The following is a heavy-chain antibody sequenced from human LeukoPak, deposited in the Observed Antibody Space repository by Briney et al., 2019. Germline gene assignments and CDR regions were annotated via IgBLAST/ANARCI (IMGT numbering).Heavy chain of an antibody. CDR2: INPSSGGT. V-gene: IGHV1-2*02. CDR1: GYTFTNYY. J-gene: IGHJ4*02. D-gene: IGHD2-8*01. CDR3: ARRVSSSNEDY. Sequence: ASVKVSCKASGYTFTNYYMHWVRQAPGQGLEWMGWINPSSGGTNFAQKFQGRVTMTRDTSISAAYMELRSLRSDDTAVYYCARRVSSSNEDYWGQGTLVTVSS.